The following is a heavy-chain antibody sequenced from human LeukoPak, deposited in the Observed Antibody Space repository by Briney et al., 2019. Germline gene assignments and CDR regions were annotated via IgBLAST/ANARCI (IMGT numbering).Heavy chain of an antibody. CDR2: INPSGGST. D-gene: IGHD2-21*02. V-gene: IGHV1-46*01. J-gene: IGHJ4*02. CDR3: ARDKGQGVVVTAYFDY. Sequence: ASVKVSCKASRYTFTSYYMHWVRQAPGQGLEWMGIINPSGGSTSYAQKFQGRVTMTRDTSTSTVYMELSSLRSEDTAVYYCARDKGQGVVVTAYFDYWGQGTLVTVSS. CDR1: RYTFTSYY.